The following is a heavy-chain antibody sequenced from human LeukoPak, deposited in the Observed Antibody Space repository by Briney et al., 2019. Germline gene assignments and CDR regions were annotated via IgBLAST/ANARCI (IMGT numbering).Heavy chain of an antibody. J-gene: IGHJ4*02. D-gene: IGHD2-2*01. CDR2: MNPTIGT. CDR3: ARHRKVRDLNIVVVPAAIPH. CDR1: EYTFSGYY. Sequence: ASVKVSCKASEYTFSGYYIRWVQQAPGQGLEWMGSMNPTIGTSFAQKFQGRVTMTRDVSTFTVFMDLGRLTSQDTAVYYCARHRKVRDLNIVVVPAAIPHWGQGTLVTVSS. V-gene: IGHV1-46*01.